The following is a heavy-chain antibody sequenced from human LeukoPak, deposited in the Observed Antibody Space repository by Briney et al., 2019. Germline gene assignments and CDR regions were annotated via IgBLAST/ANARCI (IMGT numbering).Heavy chain of an antibody. CDR1: GFTFISYA. Sequence: PGGSLRLSCAASGFTFISYAMHSVRQAPGKGLEWVAVISYDGGNKYYADSVKGRFTISRDNSKNTLYLQMNSLRAEDTAVYYCASLWDFGVVIIPVYYYYGMDVWGQGTTVTVSS. CDR3: ASLWDFGVVIIPVYYYYGMDV. J-gene: IGHJ6*02. CDR2: ISYDGGNK. V-gene: IGHV3-30*04. D-gene: IGHD3-3*01.